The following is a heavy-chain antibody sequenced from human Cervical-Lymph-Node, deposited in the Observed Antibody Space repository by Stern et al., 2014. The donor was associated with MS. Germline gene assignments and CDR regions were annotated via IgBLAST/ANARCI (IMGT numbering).Heavy chain of an antibody. D-gene: IGHD2-2*01. CDR1: GFTFSDYY. V-gene: IGHV3-11*01. CDR3: ARDSGRYYASY. CDR2: ISSSGSTI. J-gene: IGHJ4*02. Sequence: VQLVESGGGLVKPGGSLRLSCAASGFTFSDYYMSWIRQARGKGLEWVSYISSSGSTIYYAYSVKCRVTIYHVNAKNSLYLQMNSLRAEDTAVYYCARDSGRYYASYWGQGPLVTVPP.